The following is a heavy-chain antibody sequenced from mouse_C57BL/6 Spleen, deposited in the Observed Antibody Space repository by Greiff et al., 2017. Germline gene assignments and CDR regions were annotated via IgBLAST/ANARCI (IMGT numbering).Heavy chain of an antibody. Sequence: QVQLQQSGPELVKPGASVKISCKASGYAFSSSWLNWVKQRPGKGLEWIGRIYPGDGDTNYNGKFKGKATLTADTSSSTAYMQLSSLTSEDSAVYFCARWIDDGYDDQAYGGQGTLVTVSA. CDR1: GYAFSSSW. J-gene: IGHJ3*01. V-gene: IGHV1-82*01. CDR3: ARWIDDGYDDQAY. D-gene: IGHD2-2*01. CDR2: IYPGDGDT.